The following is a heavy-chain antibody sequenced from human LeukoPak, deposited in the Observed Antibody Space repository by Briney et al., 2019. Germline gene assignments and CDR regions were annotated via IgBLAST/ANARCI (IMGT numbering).Heavy chain of an antibody. CDR1: GFTFGTTA. V-gene: IGHV3-23*01. CDR2: ISGYGAST. CDR3: ARGYAGTVFDY. Sequence: GGSLRLSCAASGFTFGTTAMSWVRQAPGKGLEWVSTISGYGASTYYADSVKGRFTFSRDNSKNSLYLQMNSLRDEDTAVYYCARGYAGTVFDYWGQGTLVTVSS. J-gene: IGHJ4*02. D-gene: IGHD1-1*01.